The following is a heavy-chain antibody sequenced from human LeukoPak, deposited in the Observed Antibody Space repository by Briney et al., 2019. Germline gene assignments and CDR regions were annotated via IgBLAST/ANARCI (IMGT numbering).Heavy chain of an antibody. CDR1: GFTFSTYA. Sequence: SGGSLRLSCSVSGFTFSTYAMSWVRQAPGKGLKCVSTISASGGSTYYADSVKGRFTISRDNSKNTLYLQMNSLRAEDTAVYYCTKTSPHFDYWGQGILVTVSS. CDR3: TKTSPHFDY. V-gene: IGHV3-23*01. J-gene: IGHJ4*02. CDR2: ISASGGST.